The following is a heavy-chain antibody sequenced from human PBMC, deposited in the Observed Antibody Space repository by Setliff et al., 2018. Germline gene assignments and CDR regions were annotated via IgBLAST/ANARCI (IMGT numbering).Heavy chain of an antibody. CDR3: AKERYFDWFFEN. CDR2: VHASGSP. D-gene: IGHD3-9*01. V-gene: IGHV4-61*02. J-gene: IGHJ4*02. Sequence: SSETLSLTCTVSGGSIRSGSFYWSWIRQSAEKGLEWIGRVHASGSPNYNPSFKGRVTISLDTSTNQFSLNLNSVTAADTAVYYCAKERYFDWFFENWGQGTLVTV. CDR1: GGSIRSGSFY.